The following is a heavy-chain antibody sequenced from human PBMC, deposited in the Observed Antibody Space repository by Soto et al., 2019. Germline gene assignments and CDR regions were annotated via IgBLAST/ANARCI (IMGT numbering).Heavy chain of an antibody. D-gene: IGHD6-6*01. V-gene: IGHV1-3*01. CDR1: GYTFTSYA. CDR3: ARGGALEYSSSSWDY. CDR2: INAGNGNT. Sequence: GASVKVSCKASGYTFTSYAMHCVRQAPGQRLEWMGWINAGNGNTKYSQKFQGRVTITRDTSASTAYMELSSLRSEDTAVYYCARGGALEYSSSSWDYWGQGTLVTVSS. J-gene: IGHJ4*02.